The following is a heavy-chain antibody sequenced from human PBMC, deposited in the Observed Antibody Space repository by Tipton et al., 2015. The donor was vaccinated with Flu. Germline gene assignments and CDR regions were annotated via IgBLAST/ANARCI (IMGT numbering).Heavy chain of an antibody. CDR2: INPDATMK. J-gene: IGHJ3*02. D-gene: IGHD2-2*01. Sequence: SLRLSCAASGFTFSRYWMSWVRQAPGEGLEWVANINPDATMKYYVDSVKGRFTISRDNAKNSLYLQMNSLRAEDTAVYYCAKRYCSSSTCYIPDALDTWSQGTMVSVSS. CDR1: GFTFSRYW. CDR3: AKRYCSSSTCYIPDALDT. V-gene: IGHV3-7*03.